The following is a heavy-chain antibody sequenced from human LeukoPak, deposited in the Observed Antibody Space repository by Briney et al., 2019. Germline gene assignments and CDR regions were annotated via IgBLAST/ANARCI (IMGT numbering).Heavy chain of an antibody. Sequence: ASVKVSCKASGYTFISYGITWVRQAPGQGLEWLGWISAYNGNIDYAQKLQGRVTLTTDTSTSTAYMEVRSLRSDVTAVYYCASMSGYYPSYYFDYWGQGTLVTVSS. D-gene: IGHD3-3*01. CDR1: GYTFISYG. J-gene: IGHJ4*02. CDR2: ISAYNGNI. V-gene: IGHV1-18*01. CDR3: ASMSGYYPSYYFDY.